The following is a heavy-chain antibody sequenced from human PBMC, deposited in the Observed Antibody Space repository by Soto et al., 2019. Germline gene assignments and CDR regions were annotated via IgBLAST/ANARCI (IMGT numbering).Heavy chain of an antibody. D-gene: IGHD2-15*01. J-gene: IGHJ4*02. CDR1: GGTFSSYA. Sequence: SVKVSCKASGGTFSSYAISWVRQALGQGLEWMGGIIPIFGTANYAQKFQGRVTITADESTSTAYMELSSLRSEDTAVYYCARASNREYCSGGSCFFFDYWVQGTLVTVSS. CDR3: ARASNREYCSGGSCFFFDY. CDR2: IIPIFGTA. V-gene: IGHV1-69*13.